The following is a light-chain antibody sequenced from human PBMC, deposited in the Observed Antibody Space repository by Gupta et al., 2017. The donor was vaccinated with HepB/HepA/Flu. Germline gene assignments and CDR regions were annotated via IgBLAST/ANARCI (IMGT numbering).Light chain of an antibody. CDR3: QQSYSTLT. Sequence: DTQMTQSPSSLSASVGDRVTITCRASQSISSYLNWYQQKPGKAPKLLIYAASSLQSGVPSRFSGSGSGTDFTLTISSLQPEDFATYYCQQSYSTLTFGGGTKVEIK. CDR1: QSISSY. V-gene: IGKV1-39*01. CDR2: AAS. J-gene: IGKJ4*01.